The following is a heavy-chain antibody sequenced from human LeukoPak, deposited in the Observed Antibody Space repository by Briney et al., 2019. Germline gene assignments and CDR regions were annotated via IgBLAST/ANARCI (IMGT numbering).Heavy chain of an antibody. D-gene: IGHD6-13*01. CDR1: GFTFSSYG. CDR3: AGDERYSSSYDY. V-gene: IGHV3-33*01. Sequence: GGSLRLSCAASGFTFSSYGMHWVRQAPGKGLEWVAVIWYDGSNKYYADSVKGRFTISRDNSKNTLYLQMNSLRAEDTAVYYCAGDERYSSSYDYWGQGTLVTVSS. J-gene: IGHJ4*02. CDR2: IWYDGSNK.